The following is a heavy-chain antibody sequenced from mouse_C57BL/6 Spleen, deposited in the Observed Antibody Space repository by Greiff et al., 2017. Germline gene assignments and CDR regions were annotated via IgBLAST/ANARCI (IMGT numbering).Heavy chain of an antibody. D-gene: IGHD2-4*01. CDR3: TRPRGLRPGFAY. V-gene: IGHV6-6*01. J-gene: IGHJ3*01. CDR1: GFTFSDAW. CDR2: IRNKANNHAT. Sequence: EVKVEESGGGLVQPGGSMKLSCAASGFTFSDAWMDWVRQSPEKGLEWVAEIRNKANNHATYYAESVKGRFTISRDDSKSSVYLQMNSLRAEDTGIYYCTRPRGLRPGFAYWGQGTLVTVSA.